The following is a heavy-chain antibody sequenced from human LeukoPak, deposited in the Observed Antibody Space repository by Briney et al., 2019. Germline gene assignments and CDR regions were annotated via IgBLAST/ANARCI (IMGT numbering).Heavy chain of an antibody. CDR3: ARLEQQLVLGFDY. V-gene: IGHV4-39*01. CDR1: GGSISTTGYY. D-gene: IGHD6-13*01. CDR2: IYYSGST. Sequence: PSETLSLTCTVSGGSISTTGYYWGWIRQPPGKGLEWIGNIYYSGSTYYNPSLKSRVTISVDTSKNQVSLKLRSVTAADTALYYCARLEQQLVLGFDYWGQGTLVTVSS. J-gene: IGHJ4*02.